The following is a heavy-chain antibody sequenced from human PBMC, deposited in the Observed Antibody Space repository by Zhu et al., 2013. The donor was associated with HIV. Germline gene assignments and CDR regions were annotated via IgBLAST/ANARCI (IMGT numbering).Heavy chain of an antibody. CDR3: ARDQLHNTVTTIRRGVVYYYYYGMDV. CDR1: GGTFSSYA. J-gene: IGHJ6*02. V-gene: IGHV1-69*01. Sequence: QVQLVQSGAEVKKPGSSVKVSCKASGGTFSSYAISWVRQAPGQGLEWMGGIIPIFGTANYAQKFQGRVTITADESTSTAYMELSSLRSEDTAVYYCARDQLHNTVTTIRRGVVYYYYYGMDVWGQGTTVTVSS. D-gene: IGHD4-4*01. CDR2: IIPIFGTA.